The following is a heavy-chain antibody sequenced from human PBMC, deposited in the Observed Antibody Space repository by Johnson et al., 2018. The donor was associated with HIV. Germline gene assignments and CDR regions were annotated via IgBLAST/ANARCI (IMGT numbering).Heavy chain of an antibody. CDR1: GFTFTYYA. CDR2: ISGSGGST. J-gene: IGHJ3*02. D-gene: IGHD3-10*01. V-gene: IGHV3-23*04. CDR3: AKDRIMVRGVIGAFDI. Sequence: VQLVESGGGLVQPGGSLRLSCAASGFTFTYYAMSWVRQAPGKGLEWVSGISGSGGSTYYEDSVKGRFTISRDNSKNTLFMQMNSLRAEDTAVYYCAKDRIMVRGVIGAFDIWGQGTLVTVSS.